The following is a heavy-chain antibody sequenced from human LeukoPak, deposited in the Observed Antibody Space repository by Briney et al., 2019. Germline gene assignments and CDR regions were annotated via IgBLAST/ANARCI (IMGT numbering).Heavy chain of an antibody. V-gene: IGHV3-30-3*01. CDR3: ARDPGYSGYYYFDY. CDR1: GFTFSSKA. D-gene: IGHD5-12*01. Sequence: PGGSLRLSCAASGFTFSSKAMHWVRQAPGKGLEWVAVISYDGSNKYFADSVKGRFTISRDNSRNTLYLQMNSLRAEDTAVYYCARDPGYSGYYYFDYWGQGTLVTVSS. J-gene: IGHJ4*02. CDR2: ISYDGSNK.